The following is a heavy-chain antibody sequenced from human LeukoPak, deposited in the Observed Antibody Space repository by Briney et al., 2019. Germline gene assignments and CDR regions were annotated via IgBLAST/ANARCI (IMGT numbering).Heavy chain of an antibody. CDR3: AGDGYGGGWKAFEI. CDR2: SYTSGST. CDR1: GGSISSYY. V-gene: IGHV4-4*07. J-gene: IGHJ3*02. D-gene: IGHD6-25*01. Sequence: SETLSLTCTVSGGSISSYYWSWIRQPAGKGLEWIGRSYTSGSTNYNPSLTSRVTMSVDTSKNQFSLKLSAVTAADTAVYYCAGDGYGGGWKAFEIWGEGATVTVSS.